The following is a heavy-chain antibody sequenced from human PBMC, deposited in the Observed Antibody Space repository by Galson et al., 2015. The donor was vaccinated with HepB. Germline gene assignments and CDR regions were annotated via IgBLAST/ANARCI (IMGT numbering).Heavy chain of an antibody. CDR2: ISYDGSNK. CDR3: ARDLFGELWGEAYGMDV. J-gene: IGHJ6*02. CDR1: GFTFSSYA. V-gene: IGHV3-30*04. D-gene: IGHD3-10*01. Sequence: SLRLSCAASGFTFSSYAMHWVRQAPGKGLEWVAVISYDGSNKYYADSVKGRFTISRDNSKNTLYLQMNSLRAEDTAVYYCARDLFGELWGEAYGMDVWGQGTTVTVSS.